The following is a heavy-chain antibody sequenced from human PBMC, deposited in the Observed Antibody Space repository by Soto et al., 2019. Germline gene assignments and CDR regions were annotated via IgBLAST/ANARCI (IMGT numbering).Heavy chain of an antibody. D-gene: IGHD3-22*01. Sequence: ASVKVSCKVSGYTLTELSMHWVRQAPGKGHEWMGGFAPEDGETIYAQKLQGRANMTEDTSTDTAYIELSILRSEDTAVYYCATVNTYYYDSSGPGYFDYWGQGTLVTVSS. V-gene: IGHV1-24*01. CDR3: ATVNTYYYDSSGPGYFDY. CDR2: FAPEDGET. CDR1: GYTLTELS. J-gene: IGHJ4*02.